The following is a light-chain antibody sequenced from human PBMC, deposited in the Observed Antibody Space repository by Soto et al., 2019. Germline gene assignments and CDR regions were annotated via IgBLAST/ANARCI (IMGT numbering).Light chain of an antibody. J-gene: IGLJ1*01. CDR3: SSYTSSSTPWV. V-gene: IGLV2-14*01. Sequence: QSALTQPASVSRSPGQSITISCTGTSSDVGGYNYVSWYQQHPGKAPKLMIYDASNRPSGVSNRFSGSKSGNTASLTISGLQAEDEADYYCSSYTSSSTPWVFGTGTKVTV. CDR2: DAS. CDR1: SSDVGGYNY.